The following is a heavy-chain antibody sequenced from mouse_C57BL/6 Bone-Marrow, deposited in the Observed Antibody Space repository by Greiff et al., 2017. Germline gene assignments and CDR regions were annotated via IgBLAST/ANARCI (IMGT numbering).Heavy chain of an antibody. CDR3: ARDLPPLGGYYAMDY. CDR2: TFYSGIT. V-gene: IGHV3-3*01. D-gene: IGHD2-1*01. CDR1: GFSINSDCY. Sequence: DVKLQESGPSLVRPSQTLSLTCTVTGFSINSDCYWIWIRQFPGNKLEYIGYTFYSGITYYNPSLEIRTYITRDTSKNQFSLKLSSVTTEDTATYYCARDLPPLGGYYAMDYWGQGTSVTVSS. J-gene: IGHJ4*01.